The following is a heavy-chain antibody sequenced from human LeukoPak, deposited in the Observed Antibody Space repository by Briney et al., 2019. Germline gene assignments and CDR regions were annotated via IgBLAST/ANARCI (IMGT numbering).Heavy chain of an antibody. D-gene: IGHD3-22*01. CDR1: GYTFTGYY. Sequence: ASVKVSCKASGYTFTGYYMHWVRQAPGQGLEWMGWINPNSGGTNYAQKFQGRVTMTRDTSISTAYMELSRLRSDGTAVYYCARERYYDSSGSDAFDIWGQGTMVTVSS. CDR3: ARERYYDSSGSDAFDI. J-gene: IGHJ3*02. CDR2: INPNSGGT. V-gene: IGHV1-2*02.